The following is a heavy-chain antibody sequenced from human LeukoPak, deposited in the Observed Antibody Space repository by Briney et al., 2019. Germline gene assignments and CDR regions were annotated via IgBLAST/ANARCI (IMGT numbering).Heavy chain of an antibody. J-gene: IGHJ3*02. CDR2: IYYSGST. Sequence: PSEILSLTCTVSGGSISSYYWSWIRQPPGKGLEWIGYIYYSGSTNYNPSLKSRVTISVDTSKNQFSLKLSSVTAADTAVYYCARVPRRGDAFDIWGQGTMVTVSS. V-gene: IGHV4-59*01. CDR1: GGSISSYY. CDR3: ARVPRRGDAFDI.